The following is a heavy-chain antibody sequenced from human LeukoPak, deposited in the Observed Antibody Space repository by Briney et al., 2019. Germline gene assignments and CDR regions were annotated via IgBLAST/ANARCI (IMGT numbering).Heavy chain of an antibody. Sequence: ASVKVSCKASGYTFTSYYMHWVRQAPGQGLEWMGIINPSGGSTSYAQKFQGRVTITADKSTSTAYMELSSLRSEDTAVYYCARTPNGGYSYGAFDYWGQGTLVTVSS. CDR3: ARTPNGGYSYGAFDY. V-gene: IGHV1-46*01. D-gene: IGHD5-18*01. J-gene: IGHJ4*02. CDR1: GYTFTSYY. CDR2: INPSGGST.